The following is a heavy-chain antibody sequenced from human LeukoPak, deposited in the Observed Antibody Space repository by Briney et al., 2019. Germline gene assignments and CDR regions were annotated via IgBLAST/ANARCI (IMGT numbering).Heavy chain of an antibody. V-gene: IGHV1-2*02. CDR2: INPNSGGT. J-gene: IGHJ3*02. CDR1: GYTFTSYY. CDR3: ARGLQENLAWLQAFSAFDI. Sequence: GASVKVSCKASGYTFTSYYMHWVRQAPGQGLEWMGWINPNSGGTNYAQKFQGRVTMTRDTSISTAYMELSRLRSDDTAVYYCARGLQENLAWLQAFSAFDIWGQGTMVTVSS. D-gene: IGHD6-19*01.